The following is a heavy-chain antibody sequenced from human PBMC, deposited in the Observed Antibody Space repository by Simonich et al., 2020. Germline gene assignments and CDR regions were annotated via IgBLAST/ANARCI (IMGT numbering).Heavy chain of an antibody. CDR3: ARGGLGHWYFDL. CDR2: IKPKRGGT. CDR1: GYTFTGYY. Sequence: QVQLVQSGAEVKKPGASVKVSCKASGYTFTGYYMHWVRQAPGQGLEWMGRIKPKRGGTTDAQKFQGRVTMTRNTSISTAYMELSRLRADDTAVYYCARGGLGHWYFDLWGRGTLVTVSS. V-gene: IGHV1-2*02. J-gene: IGHJ2*01. D-gene: IGHD6-25*01.